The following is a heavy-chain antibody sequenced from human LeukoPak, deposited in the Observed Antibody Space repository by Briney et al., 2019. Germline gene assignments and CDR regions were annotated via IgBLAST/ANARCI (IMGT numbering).Heavy chain of an antibody. D-gene: IGHD1-1*01. CDR1: GFTFSSYA. CDR2: ISGSGGST. V-gene: IGHV3-23*01. CDR3: AKVSGELERWYYYYYMDV. Sequence: GGSLRLSCAASGFTFSSYAMSWVRQAPGKGLEWVSAISGSGGSTYYADSVKGRFTISRDNSKNTLYLQMNSLRAEDTAVYYCAKVSGELERWYYYYYMDVWGKGTTVTVSS. J-gene: IGHJ6*03.